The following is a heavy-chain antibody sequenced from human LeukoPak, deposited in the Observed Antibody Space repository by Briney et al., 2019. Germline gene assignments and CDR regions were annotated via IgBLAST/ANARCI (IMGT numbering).Heavy chain of an antibody. CDR1: IGSISGFY. J-gene: IGHJ4*02. Sequence: SETLSLTCTVSIGSISGFYWTWIRQPPGKGLEWLGYMYYTGTTNYNPSLRSRVTISIDKSKNQFSLNVNSVTSADTAVYYCARLAVTGKNYWRQGTLLTVPS. V-gene: IGHV4-59*01. CDR2: MYYTGTT. D-gene: IGHD6-19*01. CDR3: ARLAVTGKNY.